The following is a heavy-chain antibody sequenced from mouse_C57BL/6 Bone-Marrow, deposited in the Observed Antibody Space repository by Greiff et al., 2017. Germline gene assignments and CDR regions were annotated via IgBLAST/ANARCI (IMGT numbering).Heavy chain of an antibody. V-gene: IGHV1-63*01. CDR2: IYPGGGYT. J-gene: IGHJ1*03. CDR3: ARRGAITPVVSTWYFDV. D-gene: IGHD1-1*01. CDR1: GYTFTNYW. Sequence: QVQLQQSGAELVRPGTSVKMSCKASGYTFTNYWIGWAKQRPGHGLAWIGDIYPGGGYTNYNEKFKGKATLTADKSSSTAYMQFSSLTSEDSAIYYCARRGAITPVVSTWYFDVWGTGTTGTVSS.